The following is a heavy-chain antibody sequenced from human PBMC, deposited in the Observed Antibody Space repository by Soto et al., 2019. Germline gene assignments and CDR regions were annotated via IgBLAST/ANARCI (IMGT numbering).Heavy chain of an antibody. V-gene: IGHV4-39*01. CDR2: IYYSGST. CDR1: GGSISSSSYY. D-gene: IGHD3-9*01. J-gene: IGHJ4*02. CDR3: ARLEGLATISYYFDY. Sequence: SETLSLTCTVSGGSISSSSYYWGWIRQPPGKGPEWIGSIYYSGSTSYNPSLKSRVTISVDTSKNQFSLKLSSVTAADTAVYYCARLEGLATISYYFDYWGQGALVTVSS.